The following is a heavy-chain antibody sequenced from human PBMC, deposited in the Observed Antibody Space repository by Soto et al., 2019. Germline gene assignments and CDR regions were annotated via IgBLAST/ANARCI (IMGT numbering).Heavy chain of an antibody. D-gene: IGHD6-19*01. J-gene: IGHJ6*02. CDR2: ISGSGGST. V-gene: IGHV3-23*01. CDR1: GFTFSSYA. Sequence: GGSLRLSCAASGFTFSSYAMSWVRQAPGKGLEWVSAISGSGGSTYYADSVKGRFTISRDNSKNTLYLQMNSLRAEDTAVYYCASPVEQWLVRSYYYYGMDVWGQGTTVTVS. CDR3: ASPVEQWLVRSYYYYGMDV.